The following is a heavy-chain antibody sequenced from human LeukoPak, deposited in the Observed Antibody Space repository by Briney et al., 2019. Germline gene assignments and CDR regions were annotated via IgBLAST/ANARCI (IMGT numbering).Heavy chain of an antibody. CDR2: INPNTGGT. CDR3: ARDPSGYYYGWFDP. Sequence: GASVKVSCKASGYTFTGSYMHWVRQAPGQGLEWMGWINPNTGGTKYAQKFQGRVTMTRDTSISTAYMELSRLRSDDTAVYYCARDPSGYYYGWFDPWGQGTLVTVSS. CDR1: GYTFTGSY. J-gene: IGHJ5*02. V-gene: IGHV1-2*02. D-gene: IGHD3-22*01.